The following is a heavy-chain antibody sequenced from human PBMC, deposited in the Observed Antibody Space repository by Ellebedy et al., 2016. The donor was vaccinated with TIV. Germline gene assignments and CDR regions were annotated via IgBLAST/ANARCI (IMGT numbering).Heavy chain of an antibody. V-gene: IGHV4-39*01. Sequence: MPSETLSLTCTVSGTSIGGTTFYWGWIRQHPGQGLEWIASISYHGSPFYNPSLKSRVTIFKDTSKNQFSLRLSSVTAADTAKYYCARPPLYDDYNYDVFDYWGQGALVTVSS. CDR2: ISYHGSP. J-gene: IGHJ4*02. D-gene: IGHD5-24*01. CDR1: GTSIGGTTFY. CDR3: ARPPLYDDYNYDVFDY.